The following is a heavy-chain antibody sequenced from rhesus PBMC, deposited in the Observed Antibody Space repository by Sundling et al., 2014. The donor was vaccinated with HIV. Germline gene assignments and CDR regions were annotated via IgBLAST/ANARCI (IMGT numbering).Heavy chain of an antibody. CDR3: AGPWNSWSGFDY. J-gene: IGHJ4*01. D-gene: IGHD6-13*01. CDR1: GGSISSSNW. CDR2: IYGSGGST. V-gene: IGHV4-93*01. Sequence: QVQLQESGPAVVKPSETLSLTCAVSGGSISSSNWWSWIRQSPGKGLEWIGGIYGSGGSTEYNPSLKSRVTISKDTSKNHFSLKLSSVTAADTAVYYCAGPWNSWSGFDYWGQGVLVTVSS.